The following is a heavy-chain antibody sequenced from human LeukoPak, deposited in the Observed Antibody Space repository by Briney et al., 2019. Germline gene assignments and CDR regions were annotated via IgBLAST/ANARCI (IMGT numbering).Heavy chain of an antibody. CDR2: IYYSGST. CDR1: GGSISSGDYY. D-gene: IGHD4-23*01. CDR3: ARDPEGLRWFHFDY. V-gene: IGHV4-30-4*08. J-gene: IGHJ4*02. Sequence: SETLSLTCTVSGGSISSGDYYWSWIRQPPGKGLEWIGYIYYSGSTYYNPSLKSRVTISVDTSKNQFSLKLSSVTAADTAVYYCARDPEGLRWFHFDYWGQGTLVTVSS.